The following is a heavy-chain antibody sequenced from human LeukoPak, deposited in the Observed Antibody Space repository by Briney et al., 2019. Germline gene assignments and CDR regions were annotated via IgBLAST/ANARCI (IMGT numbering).Heavy chain of an antibody. CDR1: AESGSSERRA. V-gene: IGHV6-1*01. J-gene: IGHJ4*01. CDR3: SRDPYVNYFDD. Sequence: SRTLSSAYAVWAESGSSERRAWNWSRQPPSRGLECLGRTYYRSKWFFDYAVSVRSRISITPDASKNRFSLYLNSVTPEVTAVYYWSRDPYVNYFDDWSQGTLVTVSS. D-gene: IGHD3-16*01. CDR2: TYYRSKWFF.